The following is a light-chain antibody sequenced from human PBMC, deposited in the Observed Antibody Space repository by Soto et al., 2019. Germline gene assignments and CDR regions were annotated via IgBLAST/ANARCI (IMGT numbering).Light chain of an antibody. CDR1: SSSIGTNF. CDR2: SNN. V-gene: IGLV1-47*02. Sequence: QSVLTQPPSASGTPGQRVSISCSGYSSSIGTNFVYWYQQLPGTAPKVLIHSNNQRPSGVPDRFSGSKSGTSASLAISGLRSVDEADYYCAARDDNLSTYVFGSGTKLTVL. J-gene: IGLJ1*01. CDR3: AARDDNLSTYV.